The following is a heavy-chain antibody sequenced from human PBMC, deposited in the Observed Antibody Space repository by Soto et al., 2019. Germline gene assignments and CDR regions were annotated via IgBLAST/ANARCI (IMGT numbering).Heavy chain of an antibody. J-gene: IGHJ5*02. CDR3: ARNSQETYNWFDP. Sequence: QVQLQESGPGLVKPSETLSLICTVSGGSITSYYWNWIRQPAGKGLEWIGRIYSTGSTNYNPSRKNRVTMSVDMSKKQFSLKLTSVTAADTAIYYCARNSQETYNWFDPWGQGTLVTVSS. V-gene: IGHV4-4*07. CDR2: IYSTGST. CDR1: GGSITSYY.